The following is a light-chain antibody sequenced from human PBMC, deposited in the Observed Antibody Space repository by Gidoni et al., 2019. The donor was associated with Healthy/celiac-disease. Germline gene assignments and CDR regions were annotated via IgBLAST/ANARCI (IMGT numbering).Light chain of an antibody. Sequence: QSALTQPASVSVSPAQSNTIPCTRTSSHVGGYNYVSWYQQHPGKAPKLMIYDVSNRPSGVSNRFSGSKSGKTASLTISGLQAEDEADYYCSSYTSSSTPGVFGGGTKLTVL. CDR3: SSYTSSSTPGV. V-gene: IGLV2-14*01. CDR2: DVS. J-gene: IGLJ2*01. CDR1: SSHVGGYNY.